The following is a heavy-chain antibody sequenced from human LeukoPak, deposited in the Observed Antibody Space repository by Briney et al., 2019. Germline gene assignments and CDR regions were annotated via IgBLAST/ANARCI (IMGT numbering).Heavy chain of an antibody. CDR1: GFTFSSYG. Sequence: PGRSLRLSCAASGFTFSSYGMHWVRQAPGKGLEWVAVIWYDGSNKYYADSVKGRFTISRDNSNNTLYLQMNSLRAEDTAVYYCARDRAPWFGGYYYYYGMDVWGQGTTVTVSS. CDR2: IWYDGSNK. CDR3: ARDRAPWFGGYYYYYGMDV. J-gene: IGHJ6*02. D-gene: IGHD3-10*01. V-gene: IGHV3-33*01.